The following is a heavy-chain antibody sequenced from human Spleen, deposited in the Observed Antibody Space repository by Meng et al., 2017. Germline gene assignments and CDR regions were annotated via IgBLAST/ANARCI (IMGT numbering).Heavy chain of an antibody. CDR2: IIPILGTA. CDR3: ARGAEGSWNYYNLPFEY. V-gene: IGHV1-69*08. J-gene: IGHJ4*02. CDR1: GGTFSSHT. D-gene: IGHD3-10*01. Sequence: SVKVSCKASGGTFSSHTITWVRQAPGQGLEWMGRIIPILGTADYAQKFQGRVTITADKSTNTAYMELRSLRSDDTAIYYCARGAEGSWNYYNLPFEYWGQGTLVTVSS.